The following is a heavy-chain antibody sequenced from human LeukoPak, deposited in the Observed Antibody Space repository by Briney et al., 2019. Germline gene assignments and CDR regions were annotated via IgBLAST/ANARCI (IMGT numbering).Heavy chain of an antibody. CDR3: VRGSNDWIGMDV. D-gene: IGHD3-9*01. CDR1: GFTFSSYW. J-gene: IGHJ6*02. Sequence: GGSLRLSCAASGFTFSSYWMHWVRQTPGKGLVCVSRINSAGSSTDYADSVKGRFTISRDNAKNTLYLQMDSLRAEDMAVYYCVRGSNDWIGMDVWGQGTTVTVSS. CDR2: INSAGSST. V-gene: IGHV3-74*01.